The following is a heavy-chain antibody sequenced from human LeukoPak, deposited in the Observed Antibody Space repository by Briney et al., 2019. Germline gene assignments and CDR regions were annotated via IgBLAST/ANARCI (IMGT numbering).Heavy chain of an antibody. CDR2: ISGSGGST. CDR1: GFTFSSYA. J-gene: IGHJ3*02. CDR3: AKSNGYGLVDI. V-gene: IGHV3-23*01. D-gene: IGHD3-10*01. Sequence: GGSLRLSCAASGFTFSSYAMSWVRQGPGKGLEWVSGISGSGGSTYYADSVKGRFTISRDNSKNTLYLQMNSLRAEDTAEYYCAKSNGYGLVDIWGQGTMVTVSS.